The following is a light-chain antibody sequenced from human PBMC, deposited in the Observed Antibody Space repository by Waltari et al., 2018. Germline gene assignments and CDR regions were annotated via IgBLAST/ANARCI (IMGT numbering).Light chain of an antibody. CDR3: LSADISGTYWV. Sequence: SYALTQPPSVSVSLGQIARLTCSVEALPTKYAYWYQQKAGQVPVLVIYKDTERPSGIPERFSGSSSGTMDTLTISGVQAEDEADYYCLSADISGTYWVFGGGTKLTVL. CDR2: KDT. V-gene: IGLV3-16*01. J-gene: IGLJ3*02. CDR1: ALPTKY.